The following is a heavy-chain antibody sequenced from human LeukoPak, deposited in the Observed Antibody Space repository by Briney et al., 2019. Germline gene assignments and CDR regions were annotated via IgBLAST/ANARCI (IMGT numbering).Heavy chain of an antibody. J-gene: IGHJ4*02. Sequence: PSGGSLRLSCSASGFTFSNYAMHWVRQAPGKGLEYVSGITTIGGHTDYADSVKGRFTISRDNSKNTLYLQMSSLRPEDTAVYYCVTGLYYDSSGYFPYWGQGTLVTVSS. CDR2: ITTIGGHT. CDR3: VTGLYYDSSGYFPY. CDR1: GFTFSNYA. D-gene: IGHD3-22*01. V-gene: IGHV3-64D*09.